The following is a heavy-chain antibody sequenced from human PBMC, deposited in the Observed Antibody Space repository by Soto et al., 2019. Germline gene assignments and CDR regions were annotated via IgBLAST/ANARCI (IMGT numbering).Heavy chain of an antibody. D-gene: IGHD1-1*01. CDR3: VRSRQMESGNDYGLDV. CDR2: YHSGGST. CDR1: GVSLNTADTW. V-gene: IGHV4-30-4*01. Sequence: QVQLQESGSGLVKPSQSLSLTCTVSGVSLNTADTWWSWIRQSPGKGLEFIGYYHSGGSTYYDASFRSRVIISADTSNSKFSLKLSSVTVADTAVYVCVRSRQMESGNDYGLDVWGQGTTVPVSS. J-gene: IGHJ6*02.